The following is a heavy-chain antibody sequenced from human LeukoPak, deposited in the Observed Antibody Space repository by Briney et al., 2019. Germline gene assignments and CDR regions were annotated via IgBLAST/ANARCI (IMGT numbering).Heavy chain of an antibody. D-gene: IGHD3-22*01. Sequence: TGGSLRLSCAASGFTFSGYAMSWVRQAPGKGLEWVSAISGSGGSTYYADSVKGRFAISRDNSKNTLYVQMNSLRAEDTAVYYCAKLSSGYYRHLDYWGQGTLVTVSS. V-gene: IGHV3-23*01. J-gene: IGHJ4*02. CDR1: GFTFSGYA. CDR3: AKLSSGYYRHLDY. CDR2: ISGSGGST.